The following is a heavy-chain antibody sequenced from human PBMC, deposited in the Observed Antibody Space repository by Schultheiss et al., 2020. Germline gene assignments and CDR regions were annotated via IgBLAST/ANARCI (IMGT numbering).Heavy chain of an antibody. J-gene: IGHJ4*02. CDR1: GGSFSGYY. V-gene: IGHV4-34*11. D-gene: IGHD3-22*01. CDR3: AKDFLFLSGGDSSGYYRYFDY. CDR2: IYYSGST. Sequence: SATMSLTCAVYGGSFSGYYWSWIRQPPGKRLEWIGYIYYSGSTNYNPSLKSRVTISVDTSKNQFSLKLSSVTAADTAVYYCAKDFLFLSGGDSSGYYRYFDYWGPGTLVTVSS.